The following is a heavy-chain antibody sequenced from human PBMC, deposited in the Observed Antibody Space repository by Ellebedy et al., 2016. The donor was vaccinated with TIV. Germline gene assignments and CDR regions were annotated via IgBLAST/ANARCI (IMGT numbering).Heavy chain of an antibody. CDR1: GFTFTTYA. J-gene: IGHJ4*02. V-gene: IGHV3-23*01. Sequence: PGGSLRLSCAASGFTFTTYAMSWVRQAPGKGLEWVSSISGSGGSTYYADSVRGRFTISRDNSKNTLSLQMHSLTAEDTAVYYCAKDSGEYDFWTATPFFDDWGQGTLVTVSS. CDR2: ISGSGGST. D-gene: IGHD3-3*01. CDR3: AKDSGEYDFWTATPFFDD.